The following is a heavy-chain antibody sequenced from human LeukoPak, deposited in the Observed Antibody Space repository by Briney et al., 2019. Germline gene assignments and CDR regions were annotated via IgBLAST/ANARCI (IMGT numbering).Heavy chain of an antibody. CDR2: IYYSGST. J-gene: IGHJ4*02. D-gene: IGHD1-26*01. CDR1: GDSISNYY. V-gene: IGHV4-59*12. Sequence: SETLSLTCSVSGDSISNYYWSWIRQPPWKGLEWIGYIYYSGSTNYNPSLKSRVTISVDTSKNQFSLNLSSVTAADTAVYYCARETMGATYFDYWGQGTLVTVSS. CDR3: ARETMGATYFDY.